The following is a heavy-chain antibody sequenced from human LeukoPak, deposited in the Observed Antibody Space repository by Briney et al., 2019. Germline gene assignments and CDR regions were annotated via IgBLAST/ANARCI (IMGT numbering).Heavy chain of an antibody. Sequence: SETLSLTCTVSGGPISSYYWSWIRQPPGKGLEWIGYIYYSGGTNYNPSLKSRVTISVDTSRNQFSLKLSSVTAADTAVYHCARASFGYSYGLFDYWGQGTLVTVSS. CDR1: GGPISSYY. J-gene: IGHJ4*02. V-gene: IGHV4-59*01. CDR3: ARASFGYSYGLFDY. CDR2: IYYSGGT. D-gene: IGHD5-18*01.